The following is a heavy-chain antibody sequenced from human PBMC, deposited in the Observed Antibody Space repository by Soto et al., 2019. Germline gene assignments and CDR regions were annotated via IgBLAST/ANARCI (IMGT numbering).Heavy chain of an antibody. V-gene: IGHV1-69*01. CDR1: GGTFSSYA. D-gene: IGHD4-4*01. Sequence: QVQLVQSGAEVKKPGSSVKVSCKASGGTFSSYAISWVRQAPGQGLEWMGGIIPIFGTANYAQKFQGRVTITADESTSTAHMELSSLRSEDTAVYYCARDRYSNYVGASYYYGMDVWGQGTTVTVSS. CDR3: ARDRYSNYVGASYYYGMDV. J-gene: IGHJ6*02. CDR2: IIPIFGTA.